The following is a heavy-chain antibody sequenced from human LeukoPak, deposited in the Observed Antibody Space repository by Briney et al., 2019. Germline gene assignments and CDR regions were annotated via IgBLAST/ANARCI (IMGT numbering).Heavy chain of an antibody. CDR1: GFTFSSYA. D-gene: IGHD3-10*01. J-gene: IGHJ4*02. CDR2: ISGSGGST. V-gene: IGHV3-23*01. Sequence: GGSLRLFCAASGFTFSSYAMSWVRQAPGKGLEWVSAISGSGGSTYYADSVKGRFTISRDNSKNTLYLQMNSLRAEDTAVYYCAKRPTMVRDPHDYWGQGTLVTVSS. CDR3: AKRPTMVRDPHDY.